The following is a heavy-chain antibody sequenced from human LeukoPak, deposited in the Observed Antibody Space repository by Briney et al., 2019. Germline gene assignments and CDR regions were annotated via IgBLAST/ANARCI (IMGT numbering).Heavy chain of an antibody. CDR2: IYYSGST. CDR3: ARGDCSSTSCTAYNWFDP. D-gene: IGHD2-2*01. CDR1: GGSISSSSYY. V-gene: IGHV4-39*07. J-gene: IGHJ5*02. Sequence: SETLSLTCTVSGGSISSSSYYWGWIRQPPGKGLEWVGSIYYSGSTYYNPSLKSRVTISVDTSKNQFSLKLSSVTAADTAVYYCARGDCSSTSCTAYNWFDPWGQGTLVTVSS.